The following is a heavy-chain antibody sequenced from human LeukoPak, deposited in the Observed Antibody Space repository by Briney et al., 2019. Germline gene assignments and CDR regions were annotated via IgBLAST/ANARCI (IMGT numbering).Heavy chain of an antibody. J-gene: IGHJ4*02. V-gene: IGHV1-2*02. Sequence: ASVKVSCKASGYTFTGYYMHWVRQAPGQGLEWMGWINPNSGGTNYAQKFQGRVTMTRDTSISTAYMELSRLRSDDTAVYYCARGNGFSTVRRDFDYWGQGTLVTVSS. CDR1: GYTFTGYY. D-gene: IGHD4-17*01. CDR2: INPNSGGT. CDR3: ARGNGFSTVRRDFDY.